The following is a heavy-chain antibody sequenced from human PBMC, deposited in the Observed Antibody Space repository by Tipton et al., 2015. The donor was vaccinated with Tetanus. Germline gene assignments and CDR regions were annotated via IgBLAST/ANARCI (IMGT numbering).Heavy chain of an antibody. CDR1: GAPINRGGYL. D-gene: IGHD3-16*01. CDR2: IYYSGST. J-gene: IGHJ6*02. V-gene: IGHV4-30-4*08. Sequence: TLSLTCTVSGAPINRGGYLWTWVRQYPGRGLEWIGYIYYSGSTYYNPSLKSRVTISVDTSKNQFSLRLSSVTAADTAVYYCARDQGIGWGGRGCFLGMDVWGQGTAGAVSS. CDR3: ARDQGIGWGGRGCFLGMDV.